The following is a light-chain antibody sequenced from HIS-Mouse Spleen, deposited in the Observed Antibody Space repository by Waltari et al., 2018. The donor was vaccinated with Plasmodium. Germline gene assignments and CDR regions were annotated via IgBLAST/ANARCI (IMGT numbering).Light chain of an antibody. J-gene: IGLJ1*01. CDR1: SSDVGGYTY. CDR3: SSYTSSSTLNYV. Sequence: QSALTQPASVSGSPGQSITISCTGTSSDVGGYTYAPCSHQHPGKAPKLRIYDVSNRPSGVSNRFSGSKSGNTASLTISGLQAEDEADYYCSSYTSSSTLNYVFGTGTKVTVL. CDR2: DVS. V-gene: IGLV2-14*03.